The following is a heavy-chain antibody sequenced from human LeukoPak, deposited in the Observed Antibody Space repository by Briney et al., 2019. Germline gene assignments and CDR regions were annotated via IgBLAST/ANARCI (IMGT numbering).Heavy chain of an antibody. Sequence: ASVKVSCKASGYTFTGYDINWVRQATGQGLEWMGWMNPYTGDTGYAQKFQGRVTMTRNASVDTAYMELSGLRSEDTAVYYCTRGSLSGSSRDYWGQGTLVPVSS. J-gene: IGHJ4*02. CDR1: GYTFTGYD. CDR2: MNPYTGDT. V-gene: IGHV1-8*01. CDR3: TRGSLSGSSRDY. D-gene: IGHD1-26*01.